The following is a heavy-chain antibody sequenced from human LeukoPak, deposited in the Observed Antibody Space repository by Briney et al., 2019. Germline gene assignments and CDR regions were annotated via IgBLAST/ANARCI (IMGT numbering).Heavy chain of an antibody. CDR2: ISWNSGSI. CDR3: AKVLGYSSGGGFDY. J-gene: IGHJ4*02. CDR1: GFTFDDYA. Sequence: GRSLRLSCAASGFTFDDYAMHWVRQAPGKGLEWVSGISWNSGSIGYADSVKGRFTISRDNAKNSLYLQMNSLRAEDTALYYCAKVLGYSSGGGFDYWGQGTLVTVSS. D-gene: IGHD6-19*01. V-gene: IGHV3-9*01.